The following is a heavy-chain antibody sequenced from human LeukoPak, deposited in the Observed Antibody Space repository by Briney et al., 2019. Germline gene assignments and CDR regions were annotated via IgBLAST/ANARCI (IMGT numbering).Heavy chain of an antibody. CDR1: GFTFSSYS. CDR2: ISSSSGII. J-gene: IGHJ1*01. V-gene: IGHV3-48*04. Sequence: GRSLRLSCAASGFTFSSYSMTWVRQAPGKGLEWVSYISSSSGIIYYADSVKGRFTISRDNAKNSLYLQMNSLRAEDTALYYCARDILTGSQSRFQHWGQGTLVTVSS. D-gene: IGHD3-9*01. CDR3: ARDILTGSQSRFQH.